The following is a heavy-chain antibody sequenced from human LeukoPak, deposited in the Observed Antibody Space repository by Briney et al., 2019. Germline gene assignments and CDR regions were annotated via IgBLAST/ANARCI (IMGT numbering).Heavy chain of an antibody. V-gene: IGHV4-39*01. Sequence: SETLSLTCTVSGGSISSSSFYWVWNRQAPGQELEGIVCIYSNGSAYYHPPLQRRATIYADRHKHQSSLHLASVTAADTAVYYCAATRILPDARGLDYWGQGTLVTVSS. D-gene: IGHD2-2*01. CDR3: AATRILPDARGLDY. CDR2: IYSNGSA. J-gene: IGHJ4*02. CDR1: GGSISSSSFY.